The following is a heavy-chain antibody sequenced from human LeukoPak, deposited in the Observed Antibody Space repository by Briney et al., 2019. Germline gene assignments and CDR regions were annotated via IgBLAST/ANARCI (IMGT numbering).Heavy chain of an antibody. CDR1: GGSISSYY. CDR2: IYYSGST. V-gene: IGHV4-59*01. D-gene: IGHD3-10*02. CDR3: ARDRCFYFDY. Sequence: SETLSLTCTVSGGSISSYYWSWIRQPPGKGLEWIGYIYYSGSTNYNPSLKSRVTISVDTSKNQFSLKLSSVTAADTAVYYCARDRCFYFDYWGQGTLVTVTS. J-gene: IGHJ4*02.